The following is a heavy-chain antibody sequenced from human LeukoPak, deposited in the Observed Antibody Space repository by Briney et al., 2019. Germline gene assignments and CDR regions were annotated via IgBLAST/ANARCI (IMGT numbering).Heavy chain of an antibody. CDR1: GYTFTSYY. CDR3: ARERVRGYSYGHFDY. CDR2: INPSGGST. Sequence: EASVKVSCKASGYTFTSYYMHWVRQAPGQGLEWMGIINPSGGSTSYAQKFQGRVTMTRDTSTSTVYMELSSLRSEDTAVYYCARERVRGYSYGHFDYWGQGTLVTVSS. D-gene: IGHD5-18*01. V-gene: IGHV1-46*01. J-gene: IGHJ4*02.